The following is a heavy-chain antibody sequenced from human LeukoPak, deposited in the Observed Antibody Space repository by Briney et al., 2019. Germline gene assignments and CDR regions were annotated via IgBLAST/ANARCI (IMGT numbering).Heavy chain of an antibody. J-gene: IGHJ6*03. CDR2: INPNSGGT. CDR3: ARSDQLLYYYYYMDV. Sequence: ASVKVSCKASGYTFTGYYMRWVRQVPGQGLEWMGWINPNSGGTNYAQKFQGRVTMTRDTSISTAYMELSRLRSDDTAVYYCARSDQLLYYYYYMDVWGKGTTVTVSS. D-gene: IGHD2-2*01. V-gene: IGHV1-2*02. CDR1: GYTFTGYY.